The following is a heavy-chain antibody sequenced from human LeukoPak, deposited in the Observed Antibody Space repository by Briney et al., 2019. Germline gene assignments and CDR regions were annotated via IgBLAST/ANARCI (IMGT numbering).Heavy chain of an antibody. J-gene: IGHJ4*02. CDR2: YDPEDGET. CDR1: GYTLTELS. CDR3: ATNKYYYDSSGYYSDY. V-gene: IGHV1-24*01. D-gene: IGHD3-22*01. Sequence: ASVKVSCKVSGYTLTELSMHWVRQAPGKGLEWMEGYDPEDGETIYAQKFQGRVTMTEDTSTDTAYMELSSLRSEDTAVYYCATNKYYYDSSGYYSDYWGQGTLVTVSS.